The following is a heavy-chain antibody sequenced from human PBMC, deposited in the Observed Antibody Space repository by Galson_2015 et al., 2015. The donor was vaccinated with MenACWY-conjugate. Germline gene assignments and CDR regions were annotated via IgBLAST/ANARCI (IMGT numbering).Heavy chain of an antibody. CDR2: IWYDGSNK. CDR1: GFTFSSYG. Sequence: SLRLSCAASGFTFSSYGMHWVRQAPGKGLEWVAVIWYDGSNKYYADSVKGRFTISRDNSKNTLYLQMNSLRAEDTAVYYCARERDNSGSYSGAFDIWGQGTMVTVSS. V-gene: IGHV3-33*01. D-gene: IGHD1-26*01. J-gene: IGHJ3*02. CDR3: ARERDNSGSYSGAFDI.